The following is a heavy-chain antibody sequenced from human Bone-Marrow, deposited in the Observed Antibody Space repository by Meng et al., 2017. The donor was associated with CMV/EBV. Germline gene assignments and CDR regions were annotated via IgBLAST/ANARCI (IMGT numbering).Heavy chain of an antibody. D-gene: IGHD2/OR15-2a*01. Sequence: GESLKISCAASGFTFSSYSMNWVRQAPGKGLEWVSSISSSSSYIYYADSVKGRFTISRDNAKNSLYLQMNSLNAEDTAVYYCARGQVQCSTSKCNDYRCSGMDVWGQGTTVTVSS. CDR2: ISSSSSYI. CDR3: ARGQVQCSTSKCNDYRCSGMDV. J-gene: IGHJ6*02. V-gene: IGHV3-21*04. CDR1: GFTFSSYS.